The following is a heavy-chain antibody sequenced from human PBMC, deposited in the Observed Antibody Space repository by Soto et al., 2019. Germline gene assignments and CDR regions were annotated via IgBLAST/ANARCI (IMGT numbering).Heavy chain of an antibody. D-gene: IGHD6-6*01. Sequence: QGTLKESGPTLVKPTQTLTLTCSFSGFSLSTSGVGVGWIRQPPGKALEWLAHIYWSGDEHYRPSLKSRPSITKDTSKNQVVLTMPNINPVDTATYYCARGLPARPVFAFDIWGQETMVTVSS. CDR2: IYWSGDE. CDR1: GFSLSTSGVG. V-gene: IGHV2-5*01. CDR3: ARGLPARPVFAFDI. J-gene: IGHJ3*02.